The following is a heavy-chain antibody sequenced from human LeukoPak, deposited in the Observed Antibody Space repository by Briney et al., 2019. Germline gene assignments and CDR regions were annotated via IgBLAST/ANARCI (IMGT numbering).Heavy chain of an antibody. V-gene: IGHV3-7*01. Sequence: GGSLRLSCAASEFTFSGHWMSWVRQAPGKGLEWVAHINQDGSERLYVDSVKGRFTISRDNAKNSLYLQMNSLRDEDTAVYYCAKDLMRDRWFGESWGQGTLVTVSS. D-gene: IGHD3-10*01. CDR3: AKDLMRDRWFGES. CDR1: EFTFSGHW. CDR2: INQDGSER. J-gene: IGHJ5*02.